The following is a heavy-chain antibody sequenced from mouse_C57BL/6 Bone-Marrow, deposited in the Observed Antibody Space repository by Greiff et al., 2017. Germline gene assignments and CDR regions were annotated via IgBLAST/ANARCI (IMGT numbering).Heavy chain of an antibody. CDR3: ARIRRDY. CDR2: IDPSDSYT. Sequence: QVQLQQPGAELVRPGTSVKLSCKASGYTFTSYWMHWVKQRPGQGLEWIGVIDPSDSYTNYNQKFKGKATLTVDTSSSTAYMPLSSLTSEDSAVYYCARIRRDYWGQGTTLTVSS. V-gene: IGHV1-59*01. CDR1: GYTFTSYW. J-gene: IGHJ2*01.